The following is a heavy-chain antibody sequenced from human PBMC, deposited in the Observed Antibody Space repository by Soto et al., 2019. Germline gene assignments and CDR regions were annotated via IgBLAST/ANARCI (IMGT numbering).Heavy chain of an antibody. CDR3: AKDLGKYSSGWPIDY. CDR2: ISGSGGST. D-gene: IGHD6-19*01. CDR1: GFTFSSYA. Sequence: GGSLRLSCAASGFTFSSYAMSWVRQAPGKGLEWVSAISGSGGSTYYADSVKGRFTISRDNSKNTLYLQMNSLRAEDTAVYYCAKDLGKYSSGWPIDYWGQGTLVTVYS. V-gene: IGHV3-23*01. J-gene: IGHJ4*02.